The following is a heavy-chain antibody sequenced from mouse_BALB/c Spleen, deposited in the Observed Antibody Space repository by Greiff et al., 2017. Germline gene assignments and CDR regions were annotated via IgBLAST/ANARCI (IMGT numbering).Heavy chain of an antibody. V-gene: IGHV14-1*02. J-gene: IGHJ1*01. CDR1: GFNIKDYY. Sequence: VQLQQSGAELVRPGALVKLSCKASGFNIKDYYMHWVKQRPEQGLEWIGWIDPENGNTIYDPKFQGKASITADTSSNTAYLQLSSLTSEDTAVYYCANPYYYGSSYWYVDVWGAGTTVTVSS. D-gene: IGHD1-1*01. CDR3: ANPYYYGSSYWYVDV. CDR2: IDPENGNT.